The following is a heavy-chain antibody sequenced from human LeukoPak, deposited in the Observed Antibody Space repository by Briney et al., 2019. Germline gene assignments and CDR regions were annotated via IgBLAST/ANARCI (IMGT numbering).Heavy chain of an antibody. D-gene: IGHD2-2*01. V-gene: IGHV3-23*01. J-gene: IGHJ5*02. CDR2: ISGSGGST. Sequence: PGGCLRLSCAASGFTFNSYAMSWGRQAPGKGLEWVSAISGSGGSTYYADSVKGRFTISRYNSKNTLYLQVTSLRAEDTAVYYCAKGVHCSSTSCLACFDPWGQGTLVTVSS. CDR3: AKGVHCSSTSCLACFDP. CDR1: GFTFNSYA.